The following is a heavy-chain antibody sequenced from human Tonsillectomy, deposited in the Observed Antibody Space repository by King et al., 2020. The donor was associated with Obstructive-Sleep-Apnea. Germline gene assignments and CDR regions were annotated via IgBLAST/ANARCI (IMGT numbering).Heavy chain of an antibody. CDR2: ISSSSSYI. CDR1: GFTFRSYN. Sequence: VQLVESGGGLVKPGGSLRLSCAASGFTFRSYNMNWVRQAPGKGLEWVSSISSSSSYIFYADSVRGRFTISRDNAKNSLYLQMNSLRAEDTAVYFCARGGGYDPFDFWGQGTPVTVSS. CDR3: ARGGGYDPFDF. D-gene: IGHD5-12*01. V-gene: IGHV3-21*01. J-gene: IGHJ4*02.